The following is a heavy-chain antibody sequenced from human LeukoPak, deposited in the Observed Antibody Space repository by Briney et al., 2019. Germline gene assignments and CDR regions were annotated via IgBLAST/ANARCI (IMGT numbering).Heavy chain of an antibody. CDR2: IKQDESEK. J-gene: IGHJ4*02. CDR3: ARSWIQLWPFDS. Sequence: ETLSLTCTVSGGSISSSSYCWGWIRQPPGKGLEWVASIKQDESEKYYVDSVKGRFTISRDNANNSLYLQMNSLRVEDTAVYYCARSWIQLWPFDSWGQGTLVTVSS. V-gene: IGHV3-7*01. D-gene: IGHD5-18*01. CDR1: GGSISSSSYC.